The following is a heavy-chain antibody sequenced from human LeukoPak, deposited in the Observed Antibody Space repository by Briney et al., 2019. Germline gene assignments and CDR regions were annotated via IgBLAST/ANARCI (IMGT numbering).Heavy chain of an antibody. CDR2: IYYSGST. CDR3: ASPGMLVSANFDY. Sequence: SETLSLTCTVSGGSISSHYWSWIRQPPGKGLEWIGSIYYSGSTYYNPSLKSRVTISVGTSKNQFSLKLSSVTAADTAVYYCASPGMLVSANFDYWGQGTLVTVSS. V-gene: IGHV4-59*11. CDR1: GGSISSHY. J-gene: IGHJ4*02. D-gene: IGHD2-8*01.